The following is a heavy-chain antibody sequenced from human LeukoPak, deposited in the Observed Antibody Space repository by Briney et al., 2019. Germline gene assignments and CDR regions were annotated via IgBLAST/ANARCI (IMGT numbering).Heavy chain of an antibody. Sequence: ASVKVSCKVSGYTLTELSMHWVRQAPGKGLEWMGGFDPEDGETIYAQKFQGRVTMTRDTSTSTVYMELSSLRSEDTAVYYCARDKEYSSSWYYFDYWGQGTLVTVSS. V-gene: IGHV1-24*01. D-gene: IGHD6-13*01. CDR3: ARDKEYSSSWYYFDY. CDR1: GYTLTELS. J-gene: IGHJ4*02. CDR2: FDPEDGET.